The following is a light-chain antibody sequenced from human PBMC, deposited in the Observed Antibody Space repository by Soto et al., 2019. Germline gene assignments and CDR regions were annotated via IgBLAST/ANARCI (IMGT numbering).Light chain of an antibody. Sequence: DIQMTQSPSSLSASVGDRVTIICRASQSVSTRLAWYQQKPGKAPKVLIYDASSWAGGVPSRFTGSGSGTDFTLAINRLEPDDFAVYYCQQRNDWPITFGQGTRLEIK. V-gene: IGKV1-5*02. J-gene: IGKJ5*01. CDR3: QQRNDWPIT. CDR1: QSVSTR. CDR2: DAS.